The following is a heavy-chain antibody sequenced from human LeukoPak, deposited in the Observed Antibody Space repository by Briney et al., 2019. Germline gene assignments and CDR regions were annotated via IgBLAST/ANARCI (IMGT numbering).Heavy chain of an antibody. V-gene: IGHV3-74*01. CDR3: VRGAGPGTPFD. CDR1: GFTFSLSW. J-gene: IGHJ1*01. CDR2: INHDARSR. D-gene: IGHD1-1*01. Sequence: GGSLRLSCAASGFTFSLSWMHWVRQAPGKGLEWVSSINHDARSRSCADSVKGRLTISRDNAENTLFLQMNSLRVEDTAIYSCVRGAGPGTPFDWGQGVLVTVSS.